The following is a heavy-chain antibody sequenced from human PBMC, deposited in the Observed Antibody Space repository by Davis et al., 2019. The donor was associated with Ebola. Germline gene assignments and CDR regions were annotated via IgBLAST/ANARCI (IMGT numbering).Heavy chain of an antibody. D-gene: IGHD2-21*02. Sequence: MPSETLSLTCTVSGGSISSYYWSWIRQPPGKGLEWIGYIYYSGSTYYNPSLKSRVTISVDTSKNQFSLKLSSVTAADTAVYYCARREVTYFDYWGQGTLVTVSS. CDR1: GGSISSYY. V-gene: IGHV4-59*04. J-gene: IGHJ4*02. CDR2: IYYSGST. CDR3: ARREVTYFDY.